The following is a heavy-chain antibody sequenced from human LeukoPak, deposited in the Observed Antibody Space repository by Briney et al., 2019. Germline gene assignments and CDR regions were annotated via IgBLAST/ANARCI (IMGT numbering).Heavy chain of an antibody. Sequence: PGGSLRLSCAASGFTFSSCGMSWVRQAPGKGLEWVSTISGNGGETYYADSVKGRFTISRDSSNNTLYLQMNSLRAEDTAIYYCAKSPADYGDGLFDYWGRGTLVTVSS. V-gene: IGHV3-23*01. CDR1: GFTFSSCG. D-gene: IGHD4-17*01. CDR2: ISGNGGET. J-gene: IGHJ4*02. CDR3: AKSPADYGDGLFDY.